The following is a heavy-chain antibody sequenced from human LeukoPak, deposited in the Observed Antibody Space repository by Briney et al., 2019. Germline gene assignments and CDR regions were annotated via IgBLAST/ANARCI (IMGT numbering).Heavy chain of an antibody. J-gene: IGHJ4*02. Sequence: GGSLRLSCAASGLTFSSYWMHWVRQAPGKGLEWVAVAHNDGDIKYYADSVRGRFTISRDNSKNTLHLQMSSLRAEDTAVYYCATGSGSYYSHWGQGTLVTVSS. CDR3: ATGSGSYYSH. D-gene: IGHD3-22*01. CDR1: GLTFSSYW. CDR2: AHNDGDIK. V-gene: IGHV3-30*02.